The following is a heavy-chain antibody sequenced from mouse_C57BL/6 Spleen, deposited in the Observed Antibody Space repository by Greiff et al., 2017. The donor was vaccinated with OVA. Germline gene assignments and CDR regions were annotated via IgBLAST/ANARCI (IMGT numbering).Heavy chain of an antibody. CDR1: GYTFTSYG. Sequence: VQLQQSGAELARPGASVKLSCKASGYTFTSYGISWVKQRTGQGLEWIGEIYPRSGNTYYNEKFKGKATLTADKSSSTAYMELRSLTSEDSAVYFCARSPWDVNYFDYWGQGTTLTVSS. CDR3: ARSPWDVNYFDY. J-gene: IGHJ2*01. CDR2: IYPRSGNT. V-gene: IGHV1-81*01. D-gene: IGHD4-1*01.